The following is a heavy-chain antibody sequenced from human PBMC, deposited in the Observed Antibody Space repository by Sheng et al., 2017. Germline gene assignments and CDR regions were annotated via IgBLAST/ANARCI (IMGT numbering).Heavy chain of an antibody. Sequence: QVQLVESGGGLVKPGGSLRLSCTASGFTFSDYYMSWIRQAPGKGLEWVSYISSSSSYTNYADSVKGRFTISRDNAKNSLYLQMNSLRAEDTAVYYCARDRGYSGWDGRDYFDYWGQGTLVTVSS. CDR2: ISSSSSYT. J-gene: IGHJ4*02. CDR1: GFTFSDYY. CDR3: ARDRGYSGWDGRDYFDY. V-gene: IGHV3-11*05. D-gene: IGHD6-19*01.